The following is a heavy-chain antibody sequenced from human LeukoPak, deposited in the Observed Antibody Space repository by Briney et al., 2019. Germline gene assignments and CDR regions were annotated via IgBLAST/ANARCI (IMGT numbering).Heavy chain of an antibody. CDR1: GYSFTSYW. CDR2: IYPGDSDT. D-gene: IGHD3-22*01. CDR3: ARTQGYYDSSGYLTNWFDP. J-gene: IGHJ5*02. V-gene: IGHV5-51*01. Sequence: GESLKISCQGSGYSFTSYWIGWVRQMPGKGLEWMGIIYPGDSDTRYSPSFQGQVTISADKSISTAYLQWSSPKASDTAMYYCARTQGYYDSSGYLTNWFDPWGQGTLVTVSS.